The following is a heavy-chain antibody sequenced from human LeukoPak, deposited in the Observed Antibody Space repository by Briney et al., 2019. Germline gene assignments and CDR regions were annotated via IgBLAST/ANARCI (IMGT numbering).Heavy chain of an antibody. Sequence: ASVKLSWKASGYTFSSYGISWVRHAPGQGLEWMGWISVYNGNTNYAQKVEGRVSMTTDTSTSTAYMDLRSLRSDDTAVYYCARVGGYYFAPDYWGQGTLVTVSS. CDR3: ARVGGYYFAPDY. CDR1: GYTFSSYG. J-gene: IGHJ4*02. D-gene: IGHD2-15*01. CDR2: ISVYNGNT. V-gene: IGHV1-18*01.